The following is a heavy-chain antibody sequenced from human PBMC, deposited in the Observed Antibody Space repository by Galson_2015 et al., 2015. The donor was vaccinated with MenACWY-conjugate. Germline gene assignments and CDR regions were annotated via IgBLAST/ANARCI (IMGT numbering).Heavy chain of an antibody. CDR3: AKTRVASFYFDS. D-gene: IGHD2-15*01. CDR2: INTGGSST. CDR1: GFIFNTYW. V-gene: IGHV3-74*01. Sequence: SLRLSCAASGFIFNTYWMHWVRQAPGKGLVWVSRINTGGSSTTYADSVKDRFTISRDNAKNTLYLQMNSLRAEDTAVFYCAKTRVASFYFDSWGQGTLVTVSS. J-gene: IGHJ4*02.